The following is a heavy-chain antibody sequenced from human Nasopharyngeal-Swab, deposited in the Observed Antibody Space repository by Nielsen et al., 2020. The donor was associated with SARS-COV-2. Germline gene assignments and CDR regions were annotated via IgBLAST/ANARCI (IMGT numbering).Heavy chain of an antibody. CDR2: ISGSGGNT. D-gene: IGHD1-26*01. Sequence: GESLKTFCTVSGFAFGNYAMSWVRQAPGKGLEWVSGISGSGGNTFVADSVKGWFTISRDNSKNTLYLQMSSLRVADTATYYCAKEGSIIVGTFFDSWGQGALVTVSS. J-gene: IGHJ4*02. CDR3: AKEGSIIVGTFFDS. V-gene: IGHV3-23*01. CDR1: GFAFGNYA.